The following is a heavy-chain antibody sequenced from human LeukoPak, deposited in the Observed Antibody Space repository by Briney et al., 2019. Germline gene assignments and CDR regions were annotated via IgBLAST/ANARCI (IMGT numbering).Heavy chain of an antibody. V-gene: IGHV1-18*01. CDR2: ISAYNGNT. D-gene: IGHD6-13*01. CDR3: ARVRGVIAAAGTLDY. J-gene: IGHJ4*02. CDR1: GYTFTSYG. Sequence: ASVKVSCKASGYTFTSYGINWVRQAPGQGLEWMGWISAYNGNTNYAQKLQGRVTMTTDTSTSTAYMELRSLRSDDTAVYYCARVRGVIAAAGTLDYWGQGTLVTVSS.